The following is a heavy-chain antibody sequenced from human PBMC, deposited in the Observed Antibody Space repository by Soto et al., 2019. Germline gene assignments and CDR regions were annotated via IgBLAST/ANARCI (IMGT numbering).Heavy chain of an antibody. J-gene: IGHJ4*02. CDR1: GFPFTAYA. CDR2: ISGTGDST. Sequence: EVQLLESGGGFVHPGGSLRLSCAASGFPFTAYAMSWVRQAPGKGPEWVSTISGTGDSTHYADSVKGRFTISRDNSKNILLLQMNSLRVEDTAIYYCARSPPHCTGGNGYLHEVASWGQGTLVTASS. CDR3: ARSPPHCTGGNGYLHEVAS. D-gene: IGHD2-8*02. V-gene: IGHV3-23*01.